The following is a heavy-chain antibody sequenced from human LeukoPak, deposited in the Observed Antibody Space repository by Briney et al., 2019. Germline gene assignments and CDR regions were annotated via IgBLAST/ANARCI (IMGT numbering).Heavy chain of an antibody. CDR3: AREGLYYYDSSGYPNYYGMDV. V-gene: IGHV4-4*02. CDR1: GGSLSSSNW. J-gene: IGHJ6*02. CDR2: IYNSGST. D-gene: IGHD3-22*01. Sequence: PSGTLSLTCAVSGGSLSSSNWWSWVRQPPGKGLGWIGEIYNSGSTNYNPSLKSRVTISVDKSKNQFSLKLSSVTAADTAVYYCAREGLYYYDSSGYPNYYGMDVWGQGTTVTVSS.